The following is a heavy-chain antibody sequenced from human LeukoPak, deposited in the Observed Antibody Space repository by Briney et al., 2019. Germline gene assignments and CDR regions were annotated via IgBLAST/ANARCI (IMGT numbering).Heavy chain of an antibody. CDR2: INHSGST. D-gene: IGHD1-26*01. V-gene: IGHV4-34*01. CDR3: ARTIVGSTDYFDY. CDR1: GGSFSDYF. J-gene: IGHJ4*02. Sequence: SETLSLTCAVYGGSFSDYFWSWIRQPPGKGLEWIGEINHSGSTNYNPSLKSRVTISVHTSKNQLALQLNSVTAADTAVYYCARTIVGSTDYFDYWGQGTLVIVSS.